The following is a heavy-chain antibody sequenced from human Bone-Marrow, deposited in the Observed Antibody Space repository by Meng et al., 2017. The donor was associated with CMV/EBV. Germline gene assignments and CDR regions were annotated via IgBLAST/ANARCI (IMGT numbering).Heavy chain of an antibody. Sequence: GGSLRLSCAASGFTFSNAWMSWVRQAPGKGLEWVGRIKSKTDGGTTDYAAPVKGRFTISRDDSKNTLYLQMNSLKTEDTAVYYCANPVEMATIIPTPGYWGQGTLVTVSS. CDR1: GFTFSNAW. V-gene: IGHV3-15*01. CDR2: IKSKTDGGTT. CDR3: ANPVEMATIIPTPGY. D-gene: IGHD5-24*01. J-gene: IGHJ4*02.